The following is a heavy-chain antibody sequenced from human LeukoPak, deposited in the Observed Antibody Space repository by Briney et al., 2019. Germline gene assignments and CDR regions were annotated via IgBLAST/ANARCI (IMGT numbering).Heavy chain of an antibody. Sequence: GGSLRLSCAASGFPFRSYAMHWVRQAPGKGLEWVAFIRYDGSYKYYADSVKGRFTISRDNSKNTLFLQMNSLGAEDTAVYHCARTPYGDYILDYYYYMDVWGEGTTVT. CDR1: GFPFRSYA. CDR3: ARTPYGDYILDYYYYMDV. J-gene: IGHJ6*03. V-gene: IGHV3-30*02. CDR2: IRYDGSYK. D-gene: IGHD4-17*01.